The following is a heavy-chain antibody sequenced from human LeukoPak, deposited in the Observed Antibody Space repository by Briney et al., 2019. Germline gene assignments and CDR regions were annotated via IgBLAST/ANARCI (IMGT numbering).Heavy chain of an antibody. CDR2: IYSGGST. D-gene: IGHD1-26*01. CDR1: GFNFRNAW. Sequence: GGTVRLSCAASGFNFRNAWMTWVRQAPGKGLEWVSVIYSGGSTYYADSVKGRFTISRDNSKNTLYLQMNSLRAEDTAVYYCARTRGGSTSEYYYYGMDVWGQGTTATVSS. CDR3: ARTRGGSTSEYYYYGMDV. J-gene: IGHJ6*02. V-gene: IGHV3-53*01.